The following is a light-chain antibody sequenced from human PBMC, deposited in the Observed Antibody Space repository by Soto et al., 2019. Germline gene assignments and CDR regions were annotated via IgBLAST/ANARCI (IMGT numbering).Light chain of an antibody. CDR1: QSVSSSY. CDR2: DIS. J-gene: IGKJ1*01. CDR3: QQYGSSPTT. V-gene: IGKV3-20*01. Sequence: EIGLTQSPGTLSLSPWERATLSCRASQSVSSSYLALYQQHPGQAPRLLIYDISNRATGIPDRFSGSGSGTDFTLTISRLEPEDFAVYYCQQYGSSPTTFGQGTKVDIK.